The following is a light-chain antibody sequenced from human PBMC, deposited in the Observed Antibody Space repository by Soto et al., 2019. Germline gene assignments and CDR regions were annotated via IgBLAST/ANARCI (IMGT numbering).Light chain of an antibody. V-gene: IGLV4-69*01. J-gene: IGLJ2*01. CDR2: LNRDGSH. CDR3: QTWDTVVV. Sequence: QLVLTQSPSASASLGASVKLTCILSSGHSDYGIAWHQQQPDKGPRYLMKLNRDGSHNKGDGIPDRFSGSSSGAERYLIISSLQSDDEADYYCQTWDTVVVFGGGTKVTVL. CDR1: SGHSDYG.